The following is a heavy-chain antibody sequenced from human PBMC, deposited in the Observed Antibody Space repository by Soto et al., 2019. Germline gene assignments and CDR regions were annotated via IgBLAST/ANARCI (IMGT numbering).Heavy chain of an antibody. Sequence: QVPLVESGGGLVKPGGSLRLSCAASGFTFSDYYMSWIRQAPGKGLEWVSYISSSSSYTNYADSVKGRFTISRDNAKNSLHLQMNSLRAEDTAVYYCARAVGATSPDYWGQGTLVTVSS. D-gene: IGHD1-26*01. V-gene: IGHV3-11*05. CDR1: GFTFSDYY. J-gene: IGHJ4*02. CDR3: ARAVGATSPDY. CDR2: ISSSSSYT.